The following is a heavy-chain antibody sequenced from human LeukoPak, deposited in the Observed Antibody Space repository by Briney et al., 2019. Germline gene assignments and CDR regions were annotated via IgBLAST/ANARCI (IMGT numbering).Heavy chain of an antibody. CDR3: ARIFDY. CDR1: GGSISSYY. Sequence: SETLSLTCTFSGGSISSYYWSWIRQPPGKGLEGIGYIYDSGSPNYNPSLKSRVTISVDTSKNQFSLKLSSVTAEDTAVYYCARIFDYWGQGTLVTVSS. V-gene: IGHV4-59*01. J-gene: IGHJ4*02. CDR2: IYDSGSP.